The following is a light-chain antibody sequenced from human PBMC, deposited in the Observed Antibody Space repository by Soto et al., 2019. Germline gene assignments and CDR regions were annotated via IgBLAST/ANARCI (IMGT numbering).Light chain of an antibody. Sequence: QSVLTQPPSASGTPGQRVTISCSGSSSNIGSNTVNWYQQLPGTATKLLIYSNNQRPSGVPDRFSGSKSGTSASLAISGLQSEDQAYYYCAAWDDSLNGYVFGTGTQLTVL. CDR2: SNN. V-gene: IGLV1-44*01. CDR3: AAWDDSLNGYV. J-gene: IGLJ6*01. CDR1: SSNIGSNT.